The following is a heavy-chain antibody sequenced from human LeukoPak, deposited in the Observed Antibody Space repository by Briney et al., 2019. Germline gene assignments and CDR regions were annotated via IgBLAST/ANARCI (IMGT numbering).Heavy chain of an antibody. CDR3: ARDVRFRIYYFDY. V-gene: IGHV3-7*01. D-gene: IGHD2/OR15-2a*01. J-gene: IGHJ4*02. CDR2: IKQDGSEK. Sequence: GSLRLSCAASEFTFSSYWMSWVRQAPGKGLEWVANIKQDGSEKYYVDSVKGRFTISRDNAKNSLYLQMNSLRAEDTAVYYCARDVRFRIYYFDYWGQGTLVTVSS. CDR1: EFTFSSYW.